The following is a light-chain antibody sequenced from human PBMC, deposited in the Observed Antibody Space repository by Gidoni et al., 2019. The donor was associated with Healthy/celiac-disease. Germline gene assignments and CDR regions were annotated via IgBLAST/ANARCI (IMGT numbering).Light chain of an antibody. CDR1: SSDVGGYHY. Sequence: QSALTQPALVSGSPGQPITISCTGTSSDVGGYHYVSWYQQHPGKAPELMIYDVSNRPSGVSNRFSGSKSGNTASLTISGLQAEDEADYYCSSYTSSSIVVFGGGTKLTVL. CDR3: SSYTSSSIVV. CDR2: DVS. J-gene: IGLJ2*01. V-gene: IGLV2-14*03.